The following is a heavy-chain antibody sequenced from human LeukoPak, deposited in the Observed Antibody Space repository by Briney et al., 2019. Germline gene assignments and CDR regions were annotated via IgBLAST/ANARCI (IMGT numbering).Heavy chain of an antibody. CDR3: ARSYSSGWYLGNNYYYYYMDV. CDR1: GGSISSYY. V-gene: IGHV4-59*01. Sequence: SETLSLTCTVSGGSISSYYWSWIRQPPGKGLEWIGYIYYSGSTNYNPSLKSRVTISVDTSKNQFSLKLSSVTAADTAVYYCARSYSSGWYLGNNYYYYYMDVWGKGTTVTVSS. J-gene: IGHJ6*03. CDR2: IYYSGST. D-gene: IGHD6-19*01.